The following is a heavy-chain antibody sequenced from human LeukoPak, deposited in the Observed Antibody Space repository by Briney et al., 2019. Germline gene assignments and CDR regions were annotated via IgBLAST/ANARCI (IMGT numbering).Heavy chain of an antibody. J-gene: IGHJ4*02. CDR2: INHSGST. D-gene: IGHD5-18*01. Sequence: SEPLSLTCAVYGGSFSGYYWSCIRQSPGKGLEWFGEINHSGSTNYNPSLKSRVTISVDTSKNQFSLKLSSVTAADTAVYYCARGGHGRYEEGGYSDGLFDYWGQGTLVTVSS. V-gene: IGHV4-34*01. CDR1: GGSFSGYY. CDR3: ARGGHGRYEEGGYSDGLFDY.